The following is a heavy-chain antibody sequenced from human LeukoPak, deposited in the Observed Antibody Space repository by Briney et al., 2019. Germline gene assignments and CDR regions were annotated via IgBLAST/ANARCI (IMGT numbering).Heavy chain of an antibody. J-gene: IGHJ4*02. V-gene: IGHV3-23*01. D-gene: IGHD6-19*01. CDR2: ISGSDAGT. CDR1: GFTFKNYA. CDR3: ARALGVYSSGWLQYYFDY. Sequence: GGSLRLSCAASGFTFKNYAMSWARQAPGKGLEWVSAISGSDAGTYYADSVKGRFTISRDNAKNSLYLQMNSLRAEDTAVYYCARALGVYSSGWLQYYFDYWGQGTLVTVSS.